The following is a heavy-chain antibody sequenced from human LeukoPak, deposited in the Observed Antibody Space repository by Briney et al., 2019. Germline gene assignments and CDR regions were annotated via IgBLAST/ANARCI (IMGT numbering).Heavy chain of an antibody. Sequence: SETLSLSCTVSGGSISSYYWSWIRQPAGKGLEWIGRIYTSGSTNYSPSLKSRVTISVDTSKNQFSLKLTSVTAADTAVYYCARHGNGAFDIWGQGTMVTVSS. V-gene: IGHV4-4*07. J-gene: IGHJ3*02. CDR1: GGSISSYY. D-gene: IGHD1-1*01. CDR2: IYTSGST. CDR3: ARHGNGAFDI.